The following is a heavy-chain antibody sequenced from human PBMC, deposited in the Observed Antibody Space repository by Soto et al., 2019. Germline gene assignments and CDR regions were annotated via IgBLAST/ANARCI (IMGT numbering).Heavy chain of an antibody. Sequence: QVQLVQSGAEVKKPGASVKVSCKASGYTFISHGMSWVRQAPGQGLEWMGWISGKNGNTKFAQKFQGRVTLTTDTSTSTAYMEVRSLRTDDTAVYYCARVSSSIVVVPDYGMDVWGQGTTVTVS. D-gene: IGHD2-2*01. V-gene: IGHV1-18*04. CDR1: GYTFISHG. CDR2: ISGKNGNT. CDR3: ARVSSSIVVVPDYGMDV. J-gene: IGHJ6*02.